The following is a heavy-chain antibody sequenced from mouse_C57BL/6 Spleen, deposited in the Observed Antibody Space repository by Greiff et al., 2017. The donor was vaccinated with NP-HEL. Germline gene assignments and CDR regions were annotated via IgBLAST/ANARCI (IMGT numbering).Heavy chain of an antibody. CDR3: ARDGGLDY. CDR1: GYAFSSSW. V-gene: IGHV1-82*01. Sequence: QVQLQQSGPELLKPGASVKISCKASGYAFSSSWMNWVKQRPGKGLEWIGRIYPGDGDTNYNGKFKGKATLTADKSSSTAYMQLSSLTSEDSAVYFCARDGGLDYWGQGTTLTVSS. CDR2: IYPGDGDT. D-gene: IGHD2-3*01. J-gene: IGHJ2*01.